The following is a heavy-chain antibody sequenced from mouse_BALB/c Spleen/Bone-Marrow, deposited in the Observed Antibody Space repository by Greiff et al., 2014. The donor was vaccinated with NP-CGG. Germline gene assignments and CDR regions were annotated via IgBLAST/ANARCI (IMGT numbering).Heavy chain of an antibody. J-gene: IGHJ4*01. CDR1: GYTFTSYW. D-gene: IGHD1-1*01. Sequence: LQQPGSELVRPGASVKLSCKASGYTFTSYWMHWVKQRPGQGLEWIGNIYPGSGNTNYDEKFKNKATLTIDTSSSAAYMQLSSLTSEDSAVYYCTRRGDFYGSPGGYYAMDYWGQGTSVTVSS. CDR2: IYPGSGNT. CDR3: TRRGDFYGSPGGYYAMDY. V-gene: IGHV1S22*01.